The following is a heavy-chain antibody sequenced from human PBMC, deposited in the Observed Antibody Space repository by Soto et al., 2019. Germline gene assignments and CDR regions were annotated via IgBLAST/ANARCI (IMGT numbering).Heavy chain of an antibody. CDR2: IKQDGSEE. Sequence: GGSLRLSCAASGFTFSSYWMNWVRQAPGKGLEWVATIKQDGSEEDYVDSVKGRFTISRDNTKNSVYLQLNSLRAEDTAVYYCARGYYGMDVWGQGTTVTVSS. J-gene: IGHJ6*02. CDR3: ARGYYGMDV. V-gene: IGHV3-7*03. CDR1: GFTFSSYW.